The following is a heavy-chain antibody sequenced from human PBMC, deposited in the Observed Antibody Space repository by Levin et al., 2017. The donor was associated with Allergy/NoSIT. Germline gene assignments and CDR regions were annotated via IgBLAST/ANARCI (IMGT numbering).Heavy chain of an antibody. D-gene: IGHD1-1*01. J-gene: IGHJ4*02. CDR1: GFTFSNYA. Sequence: GESLKISCTASGFTFSNYAMHWVRQAPGKGLEWVGVISDDGSSEFYIDSVKGRFTISRDNSKNRLYLQMDSLRAEDTALYYCVREIAEEGTWGQGTLVMVSS. V-gene: IGHV3-30-3*01. CDR3: VREIAEEGT. CDR2: ISDDGSSE.